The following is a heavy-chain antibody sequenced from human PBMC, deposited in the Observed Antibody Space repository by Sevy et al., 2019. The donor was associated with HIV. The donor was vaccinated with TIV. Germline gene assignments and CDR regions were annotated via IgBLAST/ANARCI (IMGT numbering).Heavy chain of an antibody. J-gene: IGHJ4*02. V-gene: IGHV3-33*01. CDR2: IWYDGSNK. CDR1: GFTFSSYR. D-gene: IGHD3-10*01. Sequence: GGSLRLSCAASGFTFSSYRMHWVRQAPGKGLEWVAVIWYDGSNKYYADSVKGRFTISRDNSKNTLYLQMNSLRAEDTAVYYCARAWFGELRVGDYFDYWGQGTLVTVSS. CDR3: ARAWFGELRVGDYFDY.